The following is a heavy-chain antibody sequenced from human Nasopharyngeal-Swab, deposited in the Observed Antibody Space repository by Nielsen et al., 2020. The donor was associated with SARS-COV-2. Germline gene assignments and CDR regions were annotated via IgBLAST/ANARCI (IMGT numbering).Heavy chain of an antibody. Sequence: WIRQPPGKGLEYLSAVSGDGVTTHYADSLKGRFTISRDNSKNTVYLQLGSLTAEDMAVYFCARGTPGIPGVDYWGQGTLVPSPQ. V-gene: IGHV3-64*02. J-gene: IGHJ4*02. CDR3: ARGTPGIPGVDY. CDR2: VSGDGVTT. D-gene: IGHD2-8*02.